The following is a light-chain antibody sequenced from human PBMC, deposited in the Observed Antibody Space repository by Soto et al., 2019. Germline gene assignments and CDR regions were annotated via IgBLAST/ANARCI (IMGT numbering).Light chain of an antibody. V-gene: IGKV3-20*01. J-gene: IGKJ4*01. CDR2: GAS. CDR3: QQDGSSPRS. CDR1: QSVSSSY. Sequence: EVVLTQSPGTLSLSPGERATLSCRASQSVSSSYLAWYQQKPGQAPRLLIYGASSRATGIPDRFSGSGSGTDFPLTISRLEPEDFAVYYCQQDGSSPRSFGGGTKVEIK.